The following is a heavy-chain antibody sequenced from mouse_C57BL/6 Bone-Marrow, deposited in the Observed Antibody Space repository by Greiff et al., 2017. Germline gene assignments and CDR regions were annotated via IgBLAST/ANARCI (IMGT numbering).Heavy chain of an antibody. J-gene: IGHJ2*01. D-gene: IGHD1-1*01. V-gene: IGHV10-3*01. Sequence: EVQLVESGGGLVQPKGSLKLSCAASGFTFNTYAMHWVRQAPGQGLEWVARIRSKSSNYATYYADSVKDRFTISRDDSQSMLYLQMNNLKTEDTAMYSGVRDGDGSSYEYWGQGTTLTVSS. CDR1: GFTFNTYA. CDR3: VRDGDGSSYEY. CDR2: IRSKSSNYAT.